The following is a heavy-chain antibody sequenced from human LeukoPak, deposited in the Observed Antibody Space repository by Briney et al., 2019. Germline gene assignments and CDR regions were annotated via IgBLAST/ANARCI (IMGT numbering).Heavy chain of an antibody. CDR2: ISGGGETT. CDR1: GFNFDNFA. V-gene: IGHV3-23*01. Sequence: GGSLRLSCEVSGFNFDNFAMSWVRQAPGTGLEWVAGISGGGETTYYADSTRGRFTISRDNSKNTLYLQMNSLRVEDTAVYYCVKVRGSGQFSVRCSFDPWGQGTLVTVSS. CDR3: VKVRGSGQFSVRCSFDP. J-gene: IGHJ5*02. D-gene: IGHD2-15*01.